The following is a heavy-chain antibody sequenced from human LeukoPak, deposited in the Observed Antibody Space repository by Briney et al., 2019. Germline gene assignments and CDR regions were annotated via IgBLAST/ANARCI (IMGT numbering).Heavy chain of an antibody. V-gene: IGHV3-7*01. D-gene: IGHD1-14*01. CDR1: GFPFNVQT. CDR2: MREDGSEI. Sequence: GGSLRLSCAASGFPFNVQTMSWVRQAPGKGLDWVASMREDGSEIHYVDSVKGRFTISRDNPKNSVYLQMNSLRDEDTAVYYCAGGGATEGRFENWGQGTLVTVSS. J-gene: IGHJ4*02. CDR3: AGGGATEGRFEN.